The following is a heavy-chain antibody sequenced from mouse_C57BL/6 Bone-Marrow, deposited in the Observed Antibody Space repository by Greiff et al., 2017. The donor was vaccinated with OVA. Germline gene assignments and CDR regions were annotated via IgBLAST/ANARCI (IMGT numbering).Heavy chain of an antibody. Sequence: EVHLVESGGGLVQPGGSLSLSCAASGFTFTDYYMSWVRQPPGKALEWLGFIRNKANGYTTEYSASVKGRFTISRDNSQSILYLQMNALRAEDSATYYCARPYYYGSSCDYAMDYWGQGTSVTVSS. CDR1: GFTFTDYY. CDR3: ARPYYYGSSCDYAMDY. V-gene: IGHV7-3*01. J-gene: IGHJ4*01. CDR2: IRNKANGYTT. D-gene: IGHD1-1*01.